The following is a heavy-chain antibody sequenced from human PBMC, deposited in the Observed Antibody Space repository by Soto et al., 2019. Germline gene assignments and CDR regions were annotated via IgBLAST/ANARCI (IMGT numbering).Heavy chain of an antibody. Sequence: PSETLSLTCTVSGASVSTGAYYWGWVRQRPGRGLEWIGYVYASGYTYYNMSLKSRLTMSIDTARNQFSLGVTSVTVADTAVYYCARDLDGLHDDNSGPYPRPGWGQGTLVTV. D-gene: IGHD3-22*01. CDR2: VYASGYT. CDR3: ARDLDGLHDDNSGPYPRPG. V-gene: IGHV4-31*02. CDR1: GASVSTGAYY. J-gene: IGHJ1*01.